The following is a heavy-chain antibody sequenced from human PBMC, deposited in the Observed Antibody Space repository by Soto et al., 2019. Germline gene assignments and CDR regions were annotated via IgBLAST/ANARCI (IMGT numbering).Heavy chain of an antibody. D-gene: IGHD2-2*01. V-gene: IGHV3-23*01. CDR3: ARDDGLSSTNVKAFDI. Sequence: PGGSLRLSCVASGFPFGSCGMNLVRQSPGKGLEWVAGVSPHGANTYYADSVRGRFIISRDDSRNTVSLDMNSLRGEDSAVYYCARDDGLSSTNVKAFDIWGQGTKVTVSS. J-gene: IGHJ3*02. CDR1: GFPFGSCG. CDR2: VSPHGANT.